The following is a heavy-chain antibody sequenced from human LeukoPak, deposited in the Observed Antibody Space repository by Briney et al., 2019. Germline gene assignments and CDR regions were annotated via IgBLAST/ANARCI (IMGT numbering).Heavy chain of an antibody. D-gene: IGHD6-19*01. J-gene: IGHJ4*02. Sequence: SETLSLTCTVSGYSISSGYYWGWIRQPPGKGLEWIGSIYHSGSTYYNPSLKSRVTISVDTSKNQFSLKLSSVTAADTAVYYCARVEIAVGDFYFDYWGQGTLVTVSS. CDR2: IYHSGST. V-gene: IGHV4-38-2*02. CDR3: ARVEIAVGDFYFDY. CDR1: GYSISSGYY.